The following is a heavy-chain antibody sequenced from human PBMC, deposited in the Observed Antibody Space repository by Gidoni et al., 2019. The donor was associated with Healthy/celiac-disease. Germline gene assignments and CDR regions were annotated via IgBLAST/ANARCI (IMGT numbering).Heavy chain of an antibody. Sequence: QVQLQESGPGLVKPSETLSLTCTVSGGSISSYYWSWIRQPPGKGLEWIGYIYYSGSTNYNPSLKSRVTISVDTSKNQFSLKLSSVTAADTAVYYCARVGAGGTTVHYYGMDVWGQGTTVTVSS. V-gene: IGHV4-59*01. D-gene: IGHD4-4*01. J-gene: IGHJ6*02. CDR2: IYYSGST. CDR1: GGSISSYY. CDR3: ARVGAGGTTVHYYGMDV.